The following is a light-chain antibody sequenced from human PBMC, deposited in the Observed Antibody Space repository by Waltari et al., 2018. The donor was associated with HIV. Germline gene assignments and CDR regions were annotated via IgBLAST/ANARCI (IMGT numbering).Light chain of an antibody. CDR3: QVGESSSESWV. CDR1: NIGSKS. V-gene: IGLV3-21*02. Sequence: SYVVTQPHSVSVAPGQTARITRGGNNIGSKSVQRCQQKAGQAPVVVVYNDTDRPSGIPERFSGSSSGTTATMTISRVEAEDEADYYCQVGESSSESWVFGGGTKLTVL. CDR2: NDT. J-gene: IGLJ3*02.